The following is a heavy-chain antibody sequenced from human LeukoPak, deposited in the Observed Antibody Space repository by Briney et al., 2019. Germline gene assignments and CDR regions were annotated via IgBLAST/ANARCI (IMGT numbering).Heavy chain of an antibody. CDR1: GGSISSYY. J-gene: IGHJ5*02. D-gene: IGHD3-10*01. Sequence: PSETLSLTCTVSGGSISSYYWSWIRQPPGKGLEWIGYIYYRGSTNYNPSLKSRVTISVDTSKNQFSLKLSSVTAADTAVYYCARGGYYGSGSYYFDPWGQGTLVTVSS. CDR3: ARGGYYGSGSYYFDP. CDR2: IYYRGST. V-gene: IGHV4-59*01.